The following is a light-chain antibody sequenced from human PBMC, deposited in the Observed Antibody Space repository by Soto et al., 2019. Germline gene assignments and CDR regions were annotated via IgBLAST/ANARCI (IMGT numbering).Light chain of an antibody. Sequence: SYELTQPPSVSVAPGKTATSTCGGDNIGSKNVHWYQKKSGQAPALVIYYDSDRPSGIPERFSGSNSGNTATLTISRVEAGDEADYYCQVWDMISDHWVFGGGTKVTVL. CDR3: QVWDMISDHWV. V-gene: IGLV3-21*04. J-gene: IGLJ3*02. CDR2: YDS. CDR1: NIGSKN.